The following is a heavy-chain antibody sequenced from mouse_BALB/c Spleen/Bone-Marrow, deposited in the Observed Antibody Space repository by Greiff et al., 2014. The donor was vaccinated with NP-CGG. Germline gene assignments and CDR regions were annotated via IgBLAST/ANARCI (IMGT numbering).Heavy chain of an antibody. J-gene: IGHJ4*01. D-gene: IGHD1-1*01. CDR1: GYTFTEYI. Sequence: VQLQESGAELVKPGASVKLSCKASGYTFTEYIIHWVKQRSGQGLEWIGWFYPGSGSIKYNEKFKDKATLTADKSSSTVYMELSRLTSEDSAVYFCARHEDYGSSYHYAMDYWGQGASVTVSS. CDR3: ARHEDYGSSYHYAMDY. CDR2: FYPGSGSI. V-gene: IGHV1-62-2*01.